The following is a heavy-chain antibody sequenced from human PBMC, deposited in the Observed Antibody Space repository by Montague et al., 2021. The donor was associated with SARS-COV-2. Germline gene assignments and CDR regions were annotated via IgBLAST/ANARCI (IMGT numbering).Heavy chain of an antibody. CDR2: IYYSGNT. V-gene: IGHV4-39*01. CDR3: ASLGSPAYCGGDCYLRDYGMDG. Sequence: SETLSLTCTVSGGSITSSAYYWSWIRQSPGKGLEWIGTIYYSGNTYSNPSLKSRLTISVDTSKSQVSLKINSVTAADTAVYFCASLGSPAYCGGDCYLRDYGMDGWGQGTRVTVSS. CDR1: GGSITSSAYY. J-gene: IGHJ6*02. D-gene: IGHD2-21*02.